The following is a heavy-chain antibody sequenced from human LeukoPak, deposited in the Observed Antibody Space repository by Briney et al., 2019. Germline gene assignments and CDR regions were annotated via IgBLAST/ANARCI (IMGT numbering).Heavy chain of an antibody. Sequence: GGSLRLSCAASGLTFSKYSMTWVRQAPGKGLEWVSFTDTSSTTMYYTDSVKGRFTISRDNAKNSLYLQMNSLKVEDTAIYYCARDNWVDCWGQGTLVTVSS. J-gene: IGHJ5*01. CDR2: TDTSSTTM. CDR1: GLTFSKYS. V-gene: IGHV3-48*04. CDR3: ARDNWVDC.